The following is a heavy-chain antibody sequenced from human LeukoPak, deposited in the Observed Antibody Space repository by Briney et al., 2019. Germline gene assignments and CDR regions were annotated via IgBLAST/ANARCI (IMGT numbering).Heavy chain of an antibody. CDR3: ARHRPSGCYVSGVYYGMDV. CDR1: GGSISSYY. D-gene: IGHD3-10*01. Sequence: PSETLSLTCTVSGGSISSYYWSWIRQPPGKGLEWIGYIYYSGSTNYNPSLKSRVTISVDTSKNQFSLKLSSVTAADTAVYYCARHRPSGCYVSGVYYGMDVWGQGTTVTVSS. CDR2: IYYSGST. V-gene: IGHV4-59*08. J-gene: IGHJ6*02.